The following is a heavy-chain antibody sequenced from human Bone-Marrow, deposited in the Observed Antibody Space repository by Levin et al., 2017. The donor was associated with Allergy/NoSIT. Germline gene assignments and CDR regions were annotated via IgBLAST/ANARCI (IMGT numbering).Heavy chain of an antibody. Sequence: LSLTCAASGFTFDDYAMHWVRQAPGKGLEWVSGISWNSGSIGYADSVKGRFTISRDNAKNSLYLQMNSLRAEDTALYYCAKDWGLGSSWLDYWGQGTLVTVSS. CDR2: ISWNSGSI. CDR3: AKDWGLGSSWLDY. CDR1: GFTFDDYA. V-gene: IGHV3-9*01. D-gene: IGHD6-13*01. J-gene: IGHJ4*02.